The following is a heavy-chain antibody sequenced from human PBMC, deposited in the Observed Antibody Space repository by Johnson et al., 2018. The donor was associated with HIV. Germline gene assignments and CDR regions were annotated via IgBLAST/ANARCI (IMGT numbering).Heavy chain of an antibody. CDR1: GFRFSDHY. CDR2: ISSGGGTI. Sequence: QVQLVESGGGLVKPGGSLRLSCVASGFRFSDHYMSWIRQAPGKGLEWVSYISSGGGTINCADSVKGRFTISRDNAKKSLYLQMNSLRVEDTAVYYCAKGCRCVLERTYAFDIWGQGTMVTVSS. J-gene: IGHJ3*02. V-gene: IGHV3-11*04. CDR3: AKGCRCVLERTYAFDI. D-gene: IGHD2-8*01.